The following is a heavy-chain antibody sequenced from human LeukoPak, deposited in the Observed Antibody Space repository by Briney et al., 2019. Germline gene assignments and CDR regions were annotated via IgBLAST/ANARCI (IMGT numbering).Heavy chain of an antibody. CDR3: ATDNGDGALDY. CDR2: FDPEDGET. Sequence: GASVKVSCKVSGYTLTELSMHGVRQAPGKGREGMGGFDPEDGETIYAQKLQGRVTMTEDTSTDTAYMELSSLRSEDTAVYYCATDNGDGALDYWGQGTLVTFSS. CDR1: GYTLTELS. V-gene: IGHV1-24*01. D-gene: IGHD5-24*01. J-gene: IGHJ4*02.